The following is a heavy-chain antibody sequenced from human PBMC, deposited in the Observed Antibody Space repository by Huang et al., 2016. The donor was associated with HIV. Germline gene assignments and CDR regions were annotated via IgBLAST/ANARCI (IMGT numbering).Heavy chain of an antibody. CDR3: ARGDYYDSSGYHPGYFDY. CDR2: ISNDGRKK. J-gene: IGHJ4*01. V-gene: IGHV3-33*04. CDR1: GFILSNYG. D-gene: IGHD3-22*01. Sequence: VQLIESGGGVVQPGKSLRLSCATSGFILSNYGMHWVRQAPGKGLKWVAFISNDGRKKNYAESVRGRFTVGRDNGNNTLFLQMRSLGVDDTAVYYCARGDYYDSSGYHPGYFDYWGQGILVTVSS.